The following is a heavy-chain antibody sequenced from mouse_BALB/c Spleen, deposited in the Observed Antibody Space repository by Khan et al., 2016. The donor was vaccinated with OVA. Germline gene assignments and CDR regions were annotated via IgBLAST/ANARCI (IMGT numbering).Heavy chain of an antibody. CDR3: ARAPSYYVSTYAMVS. D-gene: IGHD1-1*01. CDR2: INSNGGSN. J-gene: IGHJ4*01. V-gene: IGHV5-6-3*01. CDR1: GFTFSSYG. Sequence: EVELVASGGGLMQPGGSLKLSCAASGFTFSSYGMSWVRQTPDKRLELVASINSNGGSNYYPDSVKGRFTISRENDKNTLDLQMNSLKSDVPAMYYCARAPSYYVSTYAMVSWAQGTSVPVPS.